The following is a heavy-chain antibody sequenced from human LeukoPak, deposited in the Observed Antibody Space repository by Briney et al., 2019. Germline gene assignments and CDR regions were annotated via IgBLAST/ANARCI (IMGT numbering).Heavy chain of an antibody. V-gene: IGHV3-21*01. Sequence: PGGSLRLSCAASGFTFSSYSMNWVRQAPGKGLEWVSSISSSSSYIYYADSVKGRFTISRDNAKNSLYLQMNSLRAEDTAVYYCARTSSSGWFGVDYWGQGTLVTVSS. J-gene: IGHJ4*02. CDR2: ISSSSSYI. CDR3: ARTSSSGWFGVDY. CDR1: GFTFSSYS. D-gene: IGHD6-19*01.